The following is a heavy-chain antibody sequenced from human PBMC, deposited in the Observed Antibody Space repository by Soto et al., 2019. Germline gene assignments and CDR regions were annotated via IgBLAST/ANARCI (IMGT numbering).Heavy chain of an antibody. CDR3: ARISGSSSSYFDY. V-gene: IGHV4-39*07. J-gene: IGHJ4*02. CDR1: GGSISSSRYY. Sequence: SSETLSLTCTVSGGSISSSRYYWGWIRQPPGKGLEWIGSIYYSGSTYYNPSLKSRVTISVDTSKNQFSLKLSSVTAADTAVYYCARISGSSSSYFDYWGQGTLVTVSS. CDR2: IYYSGST. D-gene: IGHD6-6*01.